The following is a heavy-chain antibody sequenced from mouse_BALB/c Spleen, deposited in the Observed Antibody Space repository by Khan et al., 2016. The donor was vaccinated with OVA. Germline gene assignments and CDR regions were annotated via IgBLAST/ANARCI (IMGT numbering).Heavy chain of an antibody. Sequence: QVQLQQSGPEVVRPGVSVKISCKGSGYTFTDYAMHWVKQSHAKSLEWIGVISTHYGNIDYNQKFKDKATMTVDKSSNTAYMELARFTSEDPAVYYCTRGSCNDRFDYWGQGTLVTVSA. V-gene: IGHV1S137*01. J-gene: IGHJ3*01. CDR3: TRGSCNDRFDY. D-gene: IGHD2-1*01. CDR2: ISTHYGNI. CDR1: GYTFTDYA.